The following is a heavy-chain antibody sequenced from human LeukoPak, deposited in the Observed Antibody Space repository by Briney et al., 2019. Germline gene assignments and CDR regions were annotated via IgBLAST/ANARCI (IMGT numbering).Heavy chain of an antibody. V-gene: IGHV4-34*01. J-gene: IGHJ4*02. CDR2: INHSGST. D-gene: IGHD3-10*01. Sequence: SETLSLTCAVYGGSFSDYDWSWIRQPPGKGLEWIGEINHSGSTTYNPSLKSRVTISVDTSKNQFSLKLSSVTAADTAVYYCARRKYYYGSGSNYFDYWGQGTLVTVSS. CDR3: ARRKYYYGSGSNYFDY. CDR1: GGSFSDYD.